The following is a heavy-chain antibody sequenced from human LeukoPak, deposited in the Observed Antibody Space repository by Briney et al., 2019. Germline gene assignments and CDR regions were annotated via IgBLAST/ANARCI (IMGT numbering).Heavy chain of an antibody. Sequence: GGSLRLSCAASGFTFSSYCMTWLRQGPGKGLEWVATINKDGTEKYYVDSVKGRFTISRDNAENSLYLHMNSLRAEDTAAYYCTRGGRGTSYYWQYWGQGTLVTVSS. CDR2: INKDGTEK. CDR1: GFTFSSYC. D-gene: IGHD1-26*01. V-gene: IGHV3-7*01. J-gene: IGHJ4*02. CDR3: TRGGRGTSYYWQY.